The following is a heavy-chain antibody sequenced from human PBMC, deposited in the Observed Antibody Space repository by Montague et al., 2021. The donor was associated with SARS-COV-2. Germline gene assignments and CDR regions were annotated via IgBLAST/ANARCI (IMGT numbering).Heavy chain of an antibody. CDR1: GFTVSSNY. CDR3: ARDQRRYGSGSYYGPHYYYCGMDV. V-gene: IGHV3-66*02. CDR2: IYSGGST. D-gene: IGHD3-10*01. Sequence: SLRLSCAASGFTVSSNYMSWVRQAPGKGLEWVSVIYSGGSTYYADSVKGRFTISRDNSKNTLYLQMNSLRAEDTAVYYCARDQRRYGSGSYYGPHYYYCGMDVWGQGTTVTVSS. J-gene: IGHJ6*02.